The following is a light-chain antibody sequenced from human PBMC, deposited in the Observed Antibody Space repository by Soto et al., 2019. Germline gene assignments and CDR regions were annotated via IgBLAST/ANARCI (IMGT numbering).Light chain of an antibody. V-gene: IGLV2-8*01. CDR1: SSDVGDDNY. CDR2: EVS. J-gene: IGLJ1*01. CDR3: SSYAGSNNFV. Sequence: QSALTQPPSAPGSPGQSVTISCTGTSSDVGDDNYVSWYQRHPGKAPKLMISEVSKRPSGVPDRFSGSKSGNTASLTVSGLQAEDEADYYCSSYAGSNNFVFGTGTKVTVL.